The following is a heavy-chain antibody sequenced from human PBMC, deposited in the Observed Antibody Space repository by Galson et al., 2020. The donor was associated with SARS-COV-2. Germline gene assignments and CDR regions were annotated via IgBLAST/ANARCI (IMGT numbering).Heavy chain of an antibody. CDR1: GDSISSGSYY. D-gene: IGHD3-22*01. J-gene: IGHJ6*03. CDR2: MSTSGDS. Sequence: SETLSLTCTVSGDSISSGSYYWSWIRQPAGKGLDWIGHMSTSGDSNYNPSLKSRVIISVDTSQNQFSLKLSSVTAADTALYYCARYRGYYDSSGYYYESYYYFMDVWGKGTTVTVSS. V-gene: IGHV4-61*09. CDR3: ARYRGYYDSSGYYYESYYYFMDV.